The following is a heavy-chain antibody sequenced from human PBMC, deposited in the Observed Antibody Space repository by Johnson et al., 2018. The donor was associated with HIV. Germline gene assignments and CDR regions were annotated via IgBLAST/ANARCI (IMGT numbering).Heavy chain of an antibody. J-gene: IGHJ3*02. D-gene: IGHD1-1*01. V-gene: IGHV3-7*03. CDR3: AKGPRYDAFDI. CDR1: GFTFSHNW. CDR2: INHDVSAI. Sequence: VQLVESGGDLVQPGGSLRLSCIGSGFTFSHNWMSWVRQAPGKGPEWVANINHDVSAIHYVNSVKGRFTISRDNAKRSLLLQMISLRAEDTAVYFCAKGPRYDAFDIWGQGTMVTVSS.